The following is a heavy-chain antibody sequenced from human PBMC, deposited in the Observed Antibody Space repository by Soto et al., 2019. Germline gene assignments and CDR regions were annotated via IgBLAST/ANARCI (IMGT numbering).Heavy chain of an antibody. V-gene: IGHV1-69*12. D-gene: IGHD2-8*01. CDR2: IIPIFGTD. CDR1: GGTFSSYA. J-gene: IGHJ6*02. Sequence: QVQLVQSGAEVKKPGSSVKVSCKASGGTFSSYAISWVRQAPGQGLEWMGGIIPIFGTDNYTQNFQGIVTITADESTRTVYMELTSLSSEDAAIYYWAYTNGRYYYYGVDGWGQGTTVTVSS. CDR3: AYTNGRYYYYGVDG.